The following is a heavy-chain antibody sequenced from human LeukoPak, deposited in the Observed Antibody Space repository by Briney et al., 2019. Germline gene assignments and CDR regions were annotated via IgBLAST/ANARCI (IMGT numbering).Heavy chain of an antibody. D-gene: IGHD5-12*01. CDR2: ISSSGNTI. V-gene: IGHV3-48*02. J-gene: IGHJ4*02. CDR3: ARGRSDYVPVFDY. CDR1: GFTFSSYN. Sequence: GGSLRLSCAASGFTFSSYNMNWLRQAPGKGLEWVSYISSSGNTIYYADSVKGRFTISRDNAKKSLYLQMNSLRDEDTADYYCARGRSDYVPVFDYWGQGILVTVSS.